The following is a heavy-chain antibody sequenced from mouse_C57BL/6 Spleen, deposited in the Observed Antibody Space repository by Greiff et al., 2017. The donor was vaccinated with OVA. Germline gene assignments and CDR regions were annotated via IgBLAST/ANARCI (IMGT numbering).Heavy chain of an antibody. CDR3: ARGGLYYGNYDAMDY. J-gene: IGHJ4*01. Sequence: VQLKESEGGLVQPGSSMKLSCTASGFTFSDYYMAWVRQVPEKGLEWVANINYDGSSTYYLDSLKSRFIISRDNAKNILYLQMSSLKSEDTATYYCARGGLYYGNYDAMDYWGQGTSVTVSS. V-gene: IGHV5-16*01. D-gene: IGHD2-1*01. CDR1: GFTFSDYY. CDR2: INYDGSST.